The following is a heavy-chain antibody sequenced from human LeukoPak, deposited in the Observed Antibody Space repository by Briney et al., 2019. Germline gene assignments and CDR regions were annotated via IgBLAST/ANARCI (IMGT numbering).Heavy chain of an antibody. CDR3: ARGYYDSSGYSAPFDY. Sequence: SETLSLTCAVSGYSISSGYYWGWIRQPPGKGLEWIGYIYYSGSTNYNPSLKSRVTISVDTSNNQFSLKLSSVTAADTALYYCARGYYDSSGYSAPFDYWGQGTLVTVSS. CDR1: GYSISSGYY. J-gene: IGHJ4*02. D-gene: IGHD3-22*01. CDR2: IYYSGST. V-gene: IGHV4-38-2*01.